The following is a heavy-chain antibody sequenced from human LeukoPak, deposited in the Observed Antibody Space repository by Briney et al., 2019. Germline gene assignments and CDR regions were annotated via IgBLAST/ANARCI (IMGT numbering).Heavy chain of an antibody. V-gene: IGHV4-39*01. CDR1: GGSISSGSYY. Sequence: SETLSLTCTVSGGSISSGSYYWGWIRQPPGKGLEWIGSLYYTGSTYYNPSLKSRVTISVDTSKNQFSLKLSSVTAADTAVYYCARTRRDGYNYFDNWGQGALVTVSS. D-gene: IGHD5-24*01. CDR2: LYYTGST. J-gene: IGHJ4*02. CDR3: ARTRRDGYNYFDN.